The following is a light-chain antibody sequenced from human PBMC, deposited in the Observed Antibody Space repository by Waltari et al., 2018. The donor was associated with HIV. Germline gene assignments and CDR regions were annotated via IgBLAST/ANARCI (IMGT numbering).Light chain of an antibody. J-gene: IGLJ2*01. Sequence: QPALTQPASVSGSPGQPITISCTGTSRDVGGYTYVSGYQQHPGNAPKLMIYDVTKRPSWVSNRFSGSKSGNTASLTISGLQAEDEADYYCCSYAGSSTFAVFGGGTKLTVL. V-gene: IGLV2-23*02. CDR1: SRDVGGYTY. CDR3: CSYAGSSTFAV. CDR2: DVT.